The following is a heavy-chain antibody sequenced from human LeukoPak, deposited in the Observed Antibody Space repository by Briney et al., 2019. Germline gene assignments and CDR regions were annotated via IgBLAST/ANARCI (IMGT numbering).Heavy chain of an antibody. V-gene: IGHV4-59*08. Sequence: SETLSFTCTVSGGSVTSYYCNWVRQPPGRGLEWIGYIYYSGGTNYNPSLESRVTISLDTAKNQFSLKLRSVTAKDTAVYYCATTGATSPSSASWFNIEYWGQGTLVPVSS. CDR3: ATTGATSPSSASWFNIEY. CDR1: GGSVTSYY. CDR2: IYYSGGT. D-gene: IGHD6-13*01. J-gene: IGHJ4*02.